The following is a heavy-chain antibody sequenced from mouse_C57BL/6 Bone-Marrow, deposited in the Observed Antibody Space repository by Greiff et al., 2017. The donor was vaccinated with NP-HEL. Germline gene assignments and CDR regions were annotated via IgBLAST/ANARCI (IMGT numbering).Heavy chain of an antibody. CDR1: GFTFSDYG. J-gene: IGHJ4*01. V-gene: IGHV5-17*01. CDR3: ARWGYDYDEGYYYAMDY. CDR2: ISSGSSTI. D-gene: IGHD2-4*01. Sequence: EVQVVESGGGLVKPGGSLKLSCAASGFTFSDYGMHWVRQAPGKGLEWVAYISSGSSTIYYADTVKGRFTISRDNAKNTLFLQMTSLRSEDTAMYYCARWGYDYDEGYYYAMDYWGQGTSVTVSS.